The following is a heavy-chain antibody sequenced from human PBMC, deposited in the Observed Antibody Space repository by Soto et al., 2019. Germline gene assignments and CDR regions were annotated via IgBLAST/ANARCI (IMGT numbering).Heavy chain of an antibody. CDR3: AGWIQLQQYYYYGMDV. V-gene: IGHV4-39*07. J-gene: IGHJ6*02. D-gene: IGHD5-18*01. CDR2: IYYSGST. CDR1: GGSISSSSYY. Sequence: SETLSLTCTVSGGSISSSSYYWGWIRQPPGKGLEWIGSIYYSGSTYYNPSLKSRVTISVDTSKDQFSLKLSSVTAADTAVYYCAGWIQLQQYYYYGMDVWGQGTTVTAP.